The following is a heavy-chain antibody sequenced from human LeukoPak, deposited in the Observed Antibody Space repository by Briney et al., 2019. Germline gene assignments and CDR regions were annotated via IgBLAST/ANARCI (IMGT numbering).Heavy chain of an antibody. J-gene: IGHJ4*01. D-gene: IGHD1-26*01. Sequence: GRSLSLSWAASRFTFSSFGMEWVRPAPGKGLEWVAVIWYDGSNRDYAESVKGRLTISRDNSKATLYLKMHSLRAEDTAVYLCARPSGTNSLWGQGTLVTVSS. V-gene: IGHV3-33*01. CDR1: RFTFSSFG. CDR2: IWYDGSNR. CDR3: ARPSGTNSL.